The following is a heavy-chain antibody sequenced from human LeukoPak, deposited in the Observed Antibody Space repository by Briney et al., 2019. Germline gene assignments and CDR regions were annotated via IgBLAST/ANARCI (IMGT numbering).Heavy chain of an antibody. CDR2: TYYSGST. V-gene: IGHV4-39*01. CDR3: ARSGNWFDP. Sequence: PSETLSLTCSVSGGSMTSSSYYWGWIRQPPGKGLEWIGSTYYSGSTYYNPSLKSRVTISVDTSKKQFPLKLSSVTAADTAVYYCARSGNWFDPWGQGTLVTVSS. CDR1: GGSMTSSSYY. J-gene: IGHJ5*02.